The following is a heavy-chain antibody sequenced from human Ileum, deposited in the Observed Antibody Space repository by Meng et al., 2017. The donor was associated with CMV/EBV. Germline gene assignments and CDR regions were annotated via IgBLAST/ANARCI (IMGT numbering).Heavy chain of an antibody. CDR3: ARGKPSIDAGETFQH. CDR2: ISASGFST. Sequence: GESLKISCAASGFSFSNYAMGWVRQAPGKGLEWVSGISASGFSTYYADSVKGRFTISRDNSKNTLYLEMNSLRAEDAAVYYCARGKPSIDAGETFQHWGQGTLVTVSS. D-gene: IGHD3-16*01. CDR1: GFSFSNYA. J-gene: IGHJ1*01. V-gene: IGHV3-23*01.